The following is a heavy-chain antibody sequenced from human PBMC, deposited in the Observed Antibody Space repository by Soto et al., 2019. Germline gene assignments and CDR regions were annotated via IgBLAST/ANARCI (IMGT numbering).Heavy chain of an antibody. CDR2: ISSSSSTI. V-gene: IGHV3-11*04. CDR3: ARDGYDYVWGSFDY. J-gene: IGHJ4*02. CDR1: GFTFSDYY. Sequence: GGSLRLSCAASGFTFSDYYMSWIRQAPGKGLEWVSYISSSSSTIYYADSVKGRFTISRDDAKNSLYLQMNSLRDEDTAVYYCARDGYDYVWGSFDYWGQGTLVTVSS. D-gene: IGHD3-16*01.